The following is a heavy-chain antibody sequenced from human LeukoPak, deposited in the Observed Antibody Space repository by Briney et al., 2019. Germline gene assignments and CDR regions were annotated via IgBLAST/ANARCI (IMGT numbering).Heavy chain of an antibody. Sequence: GGSLRLSCAASGFTFSSYEMNWVRQAPGKGLEWVSYISSSGSTIYYADSVKGRFTISRDNAKNSLYLQMNSLSAEDTAVYYCARTIWSGYSADAFDIWGQGTMVTVSS. CDR2: ISSSGSTI. J-gene: IGHJ3*02. D-gene: IGHD3-3*01. CDR3: ARTIWSGYSADAFDI. CDR1: GFTFSSYE. V-gene: IGHV3-48*03.